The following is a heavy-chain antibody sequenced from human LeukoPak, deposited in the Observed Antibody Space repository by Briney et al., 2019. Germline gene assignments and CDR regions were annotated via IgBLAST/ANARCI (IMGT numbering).Heavy chain of an antibody. CDR2: INPNSGGT. J-gene: IGHJ6*03. CDR3: ARVPIAVRGVGYYYMDV. D-gene: IGHD3-10*01. V-gene: IGHV1-2*02. CDR1: GHTFTGYY. Sequence: ASVKVSCKASGHTFTGYYMHWVRQAPGQGLEWMGWINPNSGGTNYAQKFQGRVTMTRDTSISTAYMELSRLRSDDTAVYYCARVPIAVRGVGYYYMDVWGKGTTVTVSS.